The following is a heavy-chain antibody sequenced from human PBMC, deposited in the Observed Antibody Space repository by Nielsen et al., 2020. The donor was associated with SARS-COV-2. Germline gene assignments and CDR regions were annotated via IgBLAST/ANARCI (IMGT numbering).Heavy chain of an antibody. CDR1: GDSITSPNF. CDR2: IYHSGST. V-gene: IGHV4-4*02. Sequence: SETLSLTCAVSGDSITSPNFWSWVRQPPGKGLEWIGEIYHSGSTNYNPSLKSRITISVDKSKNQFSLNLSSVTAADTAIYYCARVPWGSGAEWTSDYWGQGTLVIVSS. CDR3: ARVPWGSGAEWTSDY. D-gene: IGHD6-25*01. J-gene: IGHJ4*02.